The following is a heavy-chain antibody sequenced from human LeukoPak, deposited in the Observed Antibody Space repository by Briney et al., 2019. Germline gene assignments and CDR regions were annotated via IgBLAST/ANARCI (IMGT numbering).Heavy chain of an antibody. Sequence: GGSLRLSCAASGFTFSIFGMHWVRQAPGKGLEWVALLSYDGSNKYYEDSVKGRFTISRDNAKNSLYLQMNSLRAEDTAVYYCARGEYHYYDSSGYYSDYWGQGTLVTVSS. V-gene: IGHV3-30*03. D-gene: IGHD3-22*01. CDR3: ARGEYHYYDSSGYYSDY. CDR1: GFTFSIFG. CDR2: LSYDGSNK. J-gene: IGHJ4*02.